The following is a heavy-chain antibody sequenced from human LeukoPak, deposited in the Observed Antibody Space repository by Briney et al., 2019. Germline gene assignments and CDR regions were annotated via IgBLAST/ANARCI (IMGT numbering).Heavy chain of an antibody. CDR3: ARGGGSSWYGYYYYEDV. V-gene: IGHV4-61*02. Sequence: SQTLSLTCTVSGGSISSGSYYCSWIRQPAGKGLEWFGRIYTSGSTNYNPSLKSRVTISVDTSKNQFSLKLSSVTAADTAVYYCARGGGSSWYGYYYYEDVWGKGTTVTVSS. CDR2: IYTSGST. CDR1: GGSISSGSYY. D-gene: IGHD6-13*01. J-gene: IGHJ6*03.